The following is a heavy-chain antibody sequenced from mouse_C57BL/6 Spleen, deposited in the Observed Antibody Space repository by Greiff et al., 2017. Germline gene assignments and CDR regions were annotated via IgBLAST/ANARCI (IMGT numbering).Heavy chain of an antibody. V-gene: IGHV5-4*01. Sequence: EVQLVESGGGLVKPGGSLKLSCAASGYTFSSYAMSWVRQTPEQRLEWVATISDGGSYTYYPDNVKGRFTISRDNAKNNLYLQMSHLKSEDTALYYCARDRVEDDVGYAMDYWGQGTSGTVSS. CDR1: GYTFSSYA. J-gene: IGHJ4*01. CDR3: ARDRVEDDVGYAMDY. D-gene: IGHD2-12*01. CDR2: ISDGGSYT.